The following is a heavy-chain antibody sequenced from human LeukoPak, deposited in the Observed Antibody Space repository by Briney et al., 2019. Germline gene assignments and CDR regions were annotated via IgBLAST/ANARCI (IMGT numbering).Heavy chain of an antibody. CDR3: ARTYYYDSSGYYGLDY. V-gene: IGHV3-23*01. D-gene: IGHD3-22*01. CDR1: GFTFSSAA. Sequence: GGSLSLSCAASGFTFSSAAMTWVRQAPGKGLEWVSTITGSDDRTYYADSVKGRFTISRDYSKNTLHLQMNSLRAEDTAVYYCARTYYYDSSGYYGLDYWGQGTLVTVSS. CDR2: ITGSDDRT. J-gene: IGHJ4*02.